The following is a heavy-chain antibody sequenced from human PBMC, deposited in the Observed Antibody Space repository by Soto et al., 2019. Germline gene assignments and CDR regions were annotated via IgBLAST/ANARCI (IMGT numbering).Heavy chain of an antibody. CDR3: ARVSRLFDWLLYYYYYMDV. V-gene: IGHV1-69*05. J-gene: IGHJ6*03. CDR2: IIPIFGTA. D-gene: IGHD3-9*01. CDR1: GGTFSSYA. Sequence: GASVKVSCKASGGTFSSYAISWVRQAPGQGLEWMGGIIPIFGTANYAQKFQGRVTMTTNTSISTAYMELSSLRSEDTAVYYCARVSRLFDWLLYYYYYMDVWGKGTTVTVSS.